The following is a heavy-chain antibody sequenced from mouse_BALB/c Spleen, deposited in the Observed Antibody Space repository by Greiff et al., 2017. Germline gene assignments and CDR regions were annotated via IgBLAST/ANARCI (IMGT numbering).Heavy chain of an antibody. CDR2: IYPGSGST. CDR1: GYNFTSYW. J-gene: IGHJ3*01. Sequence: VQLQQPGAELVKPGTSVKLSCKASGYNFTSYWINWVKLRPGQGLEWIGDIYPGSGSTNYNEKFKSKATLTVDTSSSTAYMQLSSLASEDSALYYCARHLAWFAYWGQGTLVTVSA. V-gene: IGHV1-55*01. CDR3: ARHLAWFAY.